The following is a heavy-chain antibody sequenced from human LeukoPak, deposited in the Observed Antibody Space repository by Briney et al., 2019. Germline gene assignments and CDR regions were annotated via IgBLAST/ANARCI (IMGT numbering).Heavy chain of an antibody. CDR3: VKDPNYYDSSGYYG. J-gene: IGHJ4*02. CDR2: ITGSGGST. Sequence: GGSLRLSCAASRFIFSNFAMSWVRQAPGKGLEWVSTITGSGGSTYYADSVKGRFTISRDNSKNTLSLQMNSLRAEDTAVYYCVKDPNYYDSSGYYGWGQGTLVTVSS. CDR1: RFIFSNFA. V-gene: IGHV3-23*01. D-gene: IGHD3-22*01.